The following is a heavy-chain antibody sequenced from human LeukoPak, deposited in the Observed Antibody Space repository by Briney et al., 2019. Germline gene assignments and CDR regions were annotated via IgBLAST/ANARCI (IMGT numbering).Heavy chain of an antibody. CDR1: GGTFSSYA. CDR3: ARASYYDSSDYYSAKYFQH. CDR2: IIPILGIA. D-gene: IGHD3-22*01. J-gene: IGHJ1*01. Sequence: SVKVSCKASGGTFSSYAISWVRQAPGQGLEWMGRIIPILGIANYAQKFQGRATITADKSTSTAYMELSSLRSEDTAVYYCARASYYDSSDYYSAKYFQHWGQGTLVTVSS. V-gene: IGHV1-69*04.